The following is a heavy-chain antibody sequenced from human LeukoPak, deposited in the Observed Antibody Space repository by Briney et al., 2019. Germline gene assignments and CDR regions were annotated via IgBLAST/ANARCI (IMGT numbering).Heavy chain of an antibody. CDR3: ARGRLVGATTVDY. V-gene: IGHV3-21*01. J-gene: IGHJ4*02. CDR1: GFTFSSYN. D-gene: IGHD1-26*01. CDR2: ISSSSSHI. Sequence: GGSLRLSCAASGFTFSSYNMNWVRQAPGKGLEWVSCISSSSSHIFYAGSVQGRFTISRDNAKNSLYLQMNSLRAEDTAVYYCARGRLVGATTVDYWGQGTLVTVSS.